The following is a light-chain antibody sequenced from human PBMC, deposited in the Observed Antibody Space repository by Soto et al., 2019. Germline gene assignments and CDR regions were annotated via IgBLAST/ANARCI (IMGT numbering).Light chain of an antibody. J-gene: IGKJ5*01. Sequence: DIQITQSHSSLSASVGDRVTLTCRASQSISSYLNWYQQKPGKAPNLLIFGAKTLQSGVPSRFSGIGYGTDFTLTITTLQPEDGRIDDGQQWHATPLTGGQGTRLEIK. CDR2: GAK. CDR1: QSISSY. CDR3: QQWHATPLT. V-gene: IGKV1-39*01.